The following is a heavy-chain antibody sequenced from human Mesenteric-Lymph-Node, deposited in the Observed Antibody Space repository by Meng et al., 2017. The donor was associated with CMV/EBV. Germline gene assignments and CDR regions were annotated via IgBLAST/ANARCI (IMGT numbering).Heavy chain of an antibody. V-gene: IGHV7-4-1*02. CDR1: GYTFTSYA. CDR2: INTDTGNP. Sequence: SGYTFTSYAKNWVRQAPGQGLEWMGWINTDTGNPTYAQGFTGRFVFSLDTSVSTAYLQISSLEAEDTAVYYCARPVGYCSDTSCYLAYWGQGTLVTVSS. J-gene: IGHJ4*02. CDR3: ARPVGYCSDTSCYLAY. D-gene: IGHD2-2*01.